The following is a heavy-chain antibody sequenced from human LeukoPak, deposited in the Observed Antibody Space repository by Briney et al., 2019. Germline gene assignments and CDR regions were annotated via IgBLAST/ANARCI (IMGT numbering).Heavy chain of an antibody. J-gene: IGHJ4*02. CDR3: ARGGGSYFINFDY. V-gene: IGHV4-34*01. CDR1: GGSFSGYY. Sequence: SETLSLTCAVYGGSFSGYYWSWIRQPPGKGLEWIGSIYYSGSTYYNPSLKSRVTISVDTSKNQFSLKLSSVTAADTAVYYCARGGGSYFINFDYWGQGTLVTVSS. CDR2: IYYSGST. D-gene: IGHD1-26*01.